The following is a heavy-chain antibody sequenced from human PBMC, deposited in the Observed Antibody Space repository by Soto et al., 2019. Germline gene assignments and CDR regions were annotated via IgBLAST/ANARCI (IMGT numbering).Heavy chain of an antibody. CDR3: ARQGRLELPYGMDV. V-gene: IGHV4-39*01. CDR1: GGAIIISSSYY. Sequence: PSETLSLTCTVSGGAIIISSSYYWAWIRQPPGKGLEWIGSIYYSGSTYYNPSLKSRVTMSVDTSKNQFSLKLNSVTAADTALYYCARQGRLELPYGMDVWGQGTTVTVSS. CDR2: IYYSGST. D-gene: IGHD1-7*01. J-gene: IGHJ6*02.